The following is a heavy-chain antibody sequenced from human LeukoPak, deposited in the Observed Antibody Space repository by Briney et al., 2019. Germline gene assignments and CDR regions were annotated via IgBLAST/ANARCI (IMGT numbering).Heavy chain of an antibody. CDR1: GGSISSGSYY. J-gene: IGHJ5*02. CDR2: IYTSGST. CDR3: ARDYGDYIDWFDP. Sequence: PSETLSLTCTVSGGSISSGSYYWSWIRQPAGKGLEWIGRIYTSGSTNYNPSLKSRVTISVDTSKNQFSLKLSSVTAADTAVYYSARDYGDYIDWFDPWGQGTLVTVSS. V-gene: IGHV4-61*02. D-gene: IGHD4-17*01.